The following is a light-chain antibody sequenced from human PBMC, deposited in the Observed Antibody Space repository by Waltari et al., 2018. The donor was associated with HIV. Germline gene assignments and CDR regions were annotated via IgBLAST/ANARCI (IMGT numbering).Light chain of an antibody. CDR2: KVI. CDR3: SSYTTNNTLD. Sequence: QSALTQPASVSESPGPSLTISCTGTSSDIGGYAYVPWYQQHPGKAPKLIIYKVINRPSGVSDRFSGSKSGNTASLTISGLQPDDEADYYCSSYTTNNTLDFGGGTKLTVL. V-gene: IGLV2-14*01. J-gene: IGLJ2*01. CDR1: SSDIGGYAY.